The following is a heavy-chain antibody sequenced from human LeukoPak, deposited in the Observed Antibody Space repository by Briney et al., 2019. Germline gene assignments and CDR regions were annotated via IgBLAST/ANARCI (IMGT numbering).Heavy chain of an antibody. V-gene: IGHV3-23*01. CDR3: AKRPSSSAGYFDY. CDR2: ITASGGAT. CDR1: GFTFSSHS. J-gene: IGHJ4*02. D-gene: IGHD6-6*01. Sequence: GESLRLSCAASGFTFSSHSMSWVRQAPGKGLEWVSGITASGGATSYADSLKGRFTISRDNSKNTLYLQMNNLRVEDTAVYYCAKRPSSSAGYFDYWGQGTLVTVSP.